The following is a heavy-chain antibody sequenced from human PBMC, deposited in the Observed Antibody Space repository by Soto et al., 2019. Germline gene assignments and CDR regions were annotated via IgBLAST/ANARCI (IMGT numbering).Heavy chain of an antibody. Sequence: QVQLQESGPGLVKPSETLSLTCTVSGGSISSYYWSWIRQPPGKGLEWIGYIYYSGSTNYNPPLRRRVPISVDTSKNQCSLKLSSVTAADTAVYYCASTRMIVALFDYWGQGTLVTVSS. CDR2: IYYSGST. V-gene: IGHV4-59*08. CDR3: ASTRMIVALFDY. J-gene: IGHJ4*02. D-gene: IGHD3-22*01. CDR1: GGSISSYY.